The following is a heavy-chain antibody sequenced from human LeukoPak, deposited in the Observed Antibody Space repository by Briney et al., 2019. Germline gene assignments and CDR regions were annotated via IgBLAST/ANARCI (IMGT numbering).Heavy chain of an antibody. V-gene: IGHV3-66*01. CDR3: AREALSYNLGRSAFDI. Sequence: GGSLRLSCAASGFTVSSNYMSWVRQAPGKGLEWVSVIYSGTSTYYADSVKGRFTISRDNSKNTLYLQMNSLRAEDTAVYYCAREALSYNLGRSAFDIWGHGTMVTVSS. CDR1: GFTVSSNY. D-gene: IGHD1-14*01. J-gene: IGHJ3*02. CDR2: IYSGTST.